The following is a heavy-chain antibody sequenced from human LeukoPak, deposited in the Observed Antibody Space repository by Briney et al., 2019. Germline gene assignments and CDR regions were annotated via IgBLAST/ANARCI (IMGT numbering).Heavy chain of an antibody. CDR3: ARGRPNTPTNSYYYYGMDV. Sequence: SETLSLTCTASGGSISSYYWSWIRQPAGKGLEWIGRIYTSGSTNYNPSLKSRVTMSVDTSKNQFSLKLSSVTAADTAVYYCARGRPNTPTNSYYYYGMDVWGQGTTVTVSS. J-gene: IGHJ6*02. D-gene: IGHD5-12*01. V-gene: IGHV4-4*07. CDR2: IYTSGST. CDR1: GGSISSYY.